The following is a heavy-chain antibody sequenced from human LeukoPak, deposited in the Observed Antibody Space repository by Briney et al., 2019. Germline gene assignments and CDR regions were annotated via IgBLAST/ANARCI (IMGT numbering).Heavy chain of an antibody. CDR1: GGSISSGDYY. Sequence: SETLSLTCTVSGGSISSGDYYWSWIRQPPGKGLEWIGYIYYSGSTYYNPSLKSRVTISVDTFKNQFSLKLSSVTAADTAVYYCARAEDYYGSGLRFDPWGQGTLVTVSS. CDR2: IYYSGST. V-gene: IGHV4-30-4*01. CDR3: ARAEDYYGSGLRFDP. J-gene: IGHJ5*02. D-gene: IGHD3-10*01.